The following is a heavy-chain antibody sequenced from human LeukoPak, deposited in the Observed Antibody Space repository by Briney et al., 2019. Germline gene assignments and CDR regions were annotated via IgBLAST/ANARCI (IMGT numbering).Heavy chain of an antibody. D-gene: IGHD3-10*01. J-gene: IGHJ5*02. CDR2: ISSSGSTI. CDR1: GFTFSDYY. CDR3: ARNWQVYYGSGAWFDP. Sequence: GGSLRLSCAASGFTFSDYYMSWIRQAPGKGLEWVSYISSSGSTIYYADSVKGRFTISRDNAKNPLYLQMNSLRAEDTAVYYCARNWQVYYGSGAWFDPWGQGTLVTVSS. V-gene: IGHV3-11*04.